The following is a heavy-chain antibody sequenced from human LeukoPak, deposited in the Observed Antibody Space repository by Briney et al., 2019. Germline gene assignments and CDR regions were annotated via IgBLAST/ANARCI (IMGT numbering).Heavy chain of an antibody. D-gene: IGHD2-21*02. Sequence: SETLSLTCTVSGGSISSYYWSWIRQPAGKGLEWIGRIYTSGSTNYNPSPKSRVTMSVDTSKNQFSLKLSSVTAADTAVYYCARSTLAYCGGDCYADAFDVWGQGTMVTVSS. CDR3: ARSTLAYCGGDCYADAFDV. V-gene: IGHV4-4*07. CDR2: IYTSGST. J-gene: IGHJ3*01. CDR1: GGSISSYY.